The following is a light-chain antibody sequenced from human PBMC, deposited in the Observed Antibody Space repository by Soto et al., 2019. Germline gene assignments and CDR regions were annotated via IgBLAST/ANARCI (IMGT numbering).Light chain of an antibody. Sequence: EVVMTQSPATLSVSPGERATLSCRASQTINSNLAWYQQKPGQAPRLLIHGATTMATGIPGRFSGSGSGTEFTLTISSLQSEDIAVYYCQQYNYWPPRTFGQGTKVEI. CDR2: GAT. V-gene: IGKV3-15*01. J-gene: IGKJ1*01. CDR1: QTINSN. CDR3: QQYNYWPPRT.